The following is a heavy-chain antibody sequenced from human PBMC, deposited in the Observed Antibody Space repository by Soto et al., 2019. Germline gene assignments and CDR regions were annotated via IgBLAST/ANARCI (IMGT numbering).Heavy chain of an antibody. Sequence: EVQLVESGGALVQPGGSLRLSCAASGFTFSSYSMNWVRQAPGKGLEWLSYISSGSATIYYADSVKGRFTISRDNAKTSLYLQMNRLRDEDTAVYYCTRDSASYSSSSGSYWYFDLWGRGTLVSVSS. CDR3: TRDSASYSSSSGSYWYFDL. CDR2: ISSGSATI. CDR1: GFTFSSYS. D-gene: IGHD6-6*01. J-gene: IGHJ2*01. V-gene: IGHV3-48*02.